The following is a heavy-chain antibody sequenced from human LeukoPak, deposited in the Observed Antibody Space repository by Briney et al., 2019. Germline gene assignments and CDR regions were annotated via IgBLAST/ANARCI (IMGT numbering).Heavy chain of an antibody. J-gene: IGHJ4*02. CDR2: INWNGGST. Sequence: GGSLRLSCAASGFTFSSYGMSWVRQAPGKGLEWVSGINWNGGSTGYADSVKGRFTISRDNAKNSLYLQMNSLRAEDTALYYCARQDYYDSSHCWGQGTLVTVSS. D-gene: IGHD3-22*01. V-gene: IGHV3-20*04. CDR1: GFTFSSYG. CDR3: ARQDYYDSSHC.